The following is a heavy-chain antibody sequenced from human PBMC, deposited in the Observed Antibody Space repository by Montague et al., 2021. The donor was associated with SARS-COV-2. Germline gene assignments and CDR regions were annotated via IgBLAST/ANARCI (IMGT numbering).Heavy chain of an antibody. CDR2: IYYSGNT. D-gene: IGHD3-22*01. CDR1: GGSISSSGYY. J-gene: IGHJ3*02. V-gene: IGHV4-39*01. Sequence: SETLSLTCTVSGGSISSSGYYWGWIRQPPGKGLEWIGSIYYSGNTYYSPSLQSRVTISVDTSKNQFSLRLNSMTAADTAVYYCARLPPYRFNSYGHYYNAVDIWGQGTMVTVSS. CDR3: ARLPPYRFNSYGHYYNAVDI.